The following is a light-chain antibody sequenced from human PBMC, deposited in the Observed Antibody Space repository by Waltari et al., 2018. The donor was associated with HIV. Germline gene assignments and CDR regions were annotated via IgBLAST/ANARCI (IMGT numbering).Light chain of an antibody. V-gene: IGKV4-1*01. J-gene: IGKJ2*01. CDR2: WAS. CDR3: QQSFHSHHT. Sequence: DVVMTQSPDSLAVSLGERATINCKSSQNVLFTPNNKNYLAWYQQKPQQPPKLIIYWASTRESGVPDRFSGAGSGTDFTLTITALQPEDLGTYYCQQSFHSHHTFGQGTNLKI. CDR1: QNVLFTPNNKNY.